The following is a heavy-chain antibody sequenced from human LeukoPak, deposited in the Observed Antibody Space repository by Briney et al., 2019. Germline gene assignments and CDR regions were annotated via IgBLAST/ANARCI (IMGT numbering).Heavy chain of an antibody. CDR2: INHCGST. Sequence: PSETLSLTCAVYGGSFSGYYWSWIRQPPGKGLEWIGEINHCGSTNYNPSLKSRVTISVDTSKNQFSLKLSSVTAADTAVYYCASPGIAYCSGGSCYRRPAKGYYGMDVWGQGTTVTVSS. V-gene: IGHV4-34*01. J-gene: IGHJ6*02. D-gene: IGHD2-15*01. CDR3: ASPGIAYCSGGSCYRRPAKGYYGMDV. CDR1: GGSFSGYY.